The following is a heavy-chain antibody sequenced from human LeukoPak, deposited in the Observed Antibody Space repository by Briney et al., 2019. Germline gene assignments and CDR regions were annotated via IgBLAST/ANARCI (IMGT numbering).Heavy chain of an antibody. Sequence: SETLSLTCTVSGGSISSSSCYWGWIRQPPGKGLEWIGSIYYSGSTYYNPFLKSRVTISVDTSKNQFSLKLSPVTAADTAVYYCASLGTAMVFDYWGQGILVTVSS. V-gene: IGHV4-39*01. J-gene: IGHJ4*02. CDR2: IYYSGST. D-gene: IGHD5-18*01. CDR3: ASLGTAMVFDY. CDR1: GGSISSSSCY.